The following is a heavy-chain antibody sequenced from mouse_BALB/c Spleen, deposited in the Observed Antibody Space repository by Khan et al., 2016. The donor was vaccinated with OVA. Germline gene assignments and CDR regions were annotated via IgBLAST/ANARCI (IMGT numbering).Heavy chain of an antibody. V-gene: IGHV3-2*02. CDR2: ISYSGNT. Sequence: EVQLQESGPGLVKPSQSLSLPCTVTGYSITTDYAWNWIRQFPGNKLEWMGFISYSGNTKYNPSLKSRISITRDTSKNQFFLQLKSVTTEDTARYYCARVYGGDFDYWGQGTTLTVSS. CDR1: GYSITTDYA. D-gene: IGHD1-1*01. CDR3: ARVYGGDFDY. J-gene: IGHJ2*01.